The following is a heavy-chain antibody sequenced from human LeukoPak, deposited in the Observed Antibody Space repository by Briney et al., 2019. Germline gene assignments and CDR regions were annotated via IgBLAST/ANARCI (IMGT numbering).Heavy chain of an antibody. CDR1: GFTFSSYA. V-gene: IGHV3-30-3*01. CDR3: ARDPVLLWFGELYVGYYYGMDV. CDR2: ISYDGSNK. D-gene: IGHD3-10*01. J-gene: IGHJ6*04. Sequence: PGRSLRLSCAASGFTFSSYAMHWVRQAPGKGLEWVAVISYDGSNKYYADSVKGRFTISRDNSKNTLYLQMNSLRAEDTAVYYCARDPVLLWFGELYVGYYYGMDVWGKGTTVTVSS.